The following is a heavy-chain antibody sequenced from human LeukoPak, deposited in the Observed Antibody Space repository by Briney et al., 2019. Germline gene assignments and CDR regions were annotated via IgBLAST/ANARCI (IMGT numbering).Heavy chain of an antibody. CDR1: GGSISSYY. CDR3: ARRRSSSWNHNWFDP. D-gene: IGHD6-13*01. Sequence: SETLSLTCTVSGGSISSYYWSWIRQPPGKGLEWIGYIYYSGSTNYNPSPKSRVTISVDTSKNQFSLKLSSVTAADTAVYYCARRRSSSWNHNWFDPWGQGTLVTVSS. CDR2: IYYSGST. J-gene: IGHJ5*02. V-gene: IGHV4-59*08.